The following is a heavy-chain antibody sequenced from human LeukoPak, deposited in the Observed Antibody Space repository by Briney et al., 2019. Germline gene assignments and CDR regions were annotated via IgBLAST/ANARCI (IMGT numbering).Heavy chain of an antibody. CDR3: ARGRGRATIFGLDY. V-gene: IGHV1-69*13. D-gene: IGHD5-24*01. CDR1: GGTFSSYA. Sequence: SVKVSCKTSGGTFSSYAISWVRQAPGQGLEWMGGIIPIFGTANYAQKFQGRVTFTADESTSTAYMELSSLRSEDTAVYYCARGRGRATIFGLDYWGQGTLVTVSS. J-gene: IGHJ4*02. CDR2: IIPIFGTA.